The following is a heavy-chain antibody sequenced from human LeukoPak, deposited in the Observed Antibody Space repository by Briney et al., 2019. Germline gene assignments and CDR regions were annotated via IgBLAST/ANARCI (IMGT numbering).Heavy chain of an antibody. Sequence: GGSLRLSCAASGFTFSRYAMHWDRQAPGKGLEWVAVLSYDGSYQYYADSVKGRFTISGDNSKSTLYLQMNSLRAEDTAVYYLVTGDDSRGGYNSRFDCWGQGTLVTVSS. D-gene: IGHD5-24*01. V-gene: IGHV3-30*04. CDR3: VTGDDSRGGYNSRFDC. CDR1: GFTFSRYA. CDR2: LSYDGSYQ. J-gene: IGHJ4*02.